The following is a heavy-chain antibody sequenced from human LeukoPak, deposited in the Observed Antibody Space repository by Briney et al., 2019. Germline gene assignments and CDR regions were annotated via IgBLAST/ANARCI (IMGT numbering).Heavy chain of an antibody. D-gene: IGHD4-11*01. J-gene: IGHJ6*03. CDR2: MNAQSGNT. Sequence: ASVKVSCKASGYMFTNYDINWVRQATGQGLEWMGWMNAQSGNTGYAQKFRGRVTITRDTSITTAYMELSSLRSEDTAVYYCARGPNFSNCGPAYYYYMDVWGKGTTVTVSS. CDR3: ARGPNFSNCGPAYYYYMDV. V-gene: IGHV1-8*03. CDR1: GYMFTNYD.